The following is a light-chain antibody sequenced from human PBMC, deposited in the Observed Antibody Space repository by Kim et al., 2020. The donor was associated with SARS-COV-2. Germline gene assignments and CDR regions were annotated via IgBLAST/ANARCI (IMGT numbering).Light chain of an antibody. CDR2: LNSDGSH. J-gene: IGLJ1*01. CDR1: SGHSSYA. CDR3: QTWGTSIWV. Sequence: ASVKLTCTLSSGHSSYAIAWHQQQPEKGPRYLMKLNSDGSHSKGDGIPDRFSGSSSGAERYLTISSLQSEDEADYYCQTWGTSIWVFGTGTKVTVL. V-gene: IGLV4-69*01.